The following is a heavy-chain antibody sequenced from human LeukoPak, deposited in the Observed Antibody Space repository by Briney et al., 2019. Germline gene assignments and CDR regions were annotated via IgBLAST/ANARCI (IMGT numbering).Heavy chain of an antibody. D-gene: IGHD2-15*01. CDR2: ISYSGST. V-gene: IGHV4-59*01. CDR1: GGSISSYY. Sequence: SETLSLTCTVSGGSISSYYWTWIRQPPGKGLEWIGYISYSGSTSYNPSLKSRVTISVDTSKNQFSLKLSSVTAADTAVYYCARDHRYCSGSSCYSDAFDIWGQGTVVTVSS. CDR3: ARDHRYCSGSSCYSDAFDI. J-gene: IGHJ3*02.